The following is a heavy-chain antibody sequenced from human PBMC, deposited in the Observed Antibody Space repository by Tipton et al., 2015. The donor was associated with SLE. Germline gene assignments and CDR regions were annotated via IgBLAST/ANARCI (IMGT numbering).Heavy chain of an antibody. CDR3: ARGATPFDY. CDR2: IYSGGST. Sequence: LSLTCAASGFTVSSNYMSWVRQAPGKGLEWVSVIYSGGSTYYADSVKGRFTISRDNSKNTLYLQMNSLRAEDTAVYYCARGATPFDYWGQGTLVTVSS. D-gene: IGHD5-12*01. CDR1: GFTVSSNY. V-gene: IGHV3-66*01. J-gene: IGHJ4*02.